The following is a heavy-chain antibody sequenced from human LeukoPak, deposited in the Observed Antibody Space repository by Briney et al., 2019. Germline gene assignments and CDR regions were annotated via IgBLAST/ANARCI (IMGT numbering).Heavy chain of an antibody. J-gene: IGHJ6*03. V-gene: IGHV3-23*01. Sequence: GGSPRLSCTGSGFTFGAHSMAWVRQAPGKGPEWVSAISGSGGSTYYADSVKGRFTISRDNSKNTLYLQMNSLRAEDTAVYYCAKNERAGDYYYYYMDVWAKGPRSPSP. D-gene: IGHD3-10*01. CDR2: ISGSGGST. CDR1: GFTFGAHS. CDR3: AKNERAGDYYYYYMDV.